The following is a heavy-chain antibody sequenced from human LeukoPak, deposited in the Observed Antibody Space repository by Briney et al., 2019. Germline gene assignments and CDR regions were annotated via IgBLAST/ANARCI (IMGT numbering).Heavy chain of an antibody. CDR2: IRYNGHDK. CDR3: AKRATITATGPYYYYHMGA. CDR1: GFSFSDYG. Sequence: PGGSLRLSCAASGFSFSDYGMHWVRQPPGKGLEWVAFIRYNGHDKYYADSVKGRFTISRDNSQKTLYLQMNSLRSEDTATYFCAKRATITATGPYYYYHMGAWGKGTTVTVSS. V-gene: IGHV3-30*02. D-gene: IGHD5-24*01. J-gene: IGHJ6*04.